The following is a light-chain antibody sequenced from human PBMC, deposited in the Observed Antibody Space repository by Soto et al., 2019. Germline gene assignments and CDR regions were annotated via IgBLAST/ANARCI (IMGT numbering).Light chain of an antibody. CDR2: AAS. J-gene: IGKJ1*01. V-gene: IGKV1-39*01. CDR1: QGISEY. Sequence: DIQMTQFPSTLSASVGDTVTFPCRASQGISEYLNWYQQKPGKAPRLLIYAASNLDNGVPSRFSGSGSGTTFTLTIRSLQPEDFATYYCQQSYSFPRTFGQGTKVDIK. CDR3: QQSYSFPRT.